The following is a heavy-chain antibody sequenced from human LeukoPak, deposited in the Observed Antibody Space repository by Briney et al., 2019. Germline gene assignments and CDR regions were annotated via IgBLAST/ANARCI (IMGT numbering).Heavy chain of an antibody. D-gene: IGHD6-6*01. Sequence: PGGSLRLSCAASGFTFSSYSMNWVRQAPGKGLEWVSSISSSSSYIYYADSVKGRFTISRDNAKNSLYLQMNSLRAEDTAVYCCTRGLGSSSGGRDYWGQGTLVTVSS. V-gene: IGHV3-21*01. J-gene: IGHJ4*02. CDR3: TRGLGSSSGGRDY. CDR1: GFTFSSYS. CDR2: ISSSSSYI.